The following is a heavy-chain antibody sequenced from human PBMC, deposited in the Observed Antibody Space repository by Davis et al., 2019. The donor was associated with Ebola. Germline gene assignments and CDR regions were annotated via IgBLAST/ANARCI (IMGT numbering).Heavy chain of an antibody. CDR2: IYSGGST. CDR3: TSGLVVVAATPNDY. CDR1: GFTFSSYS. D-gene: IGHD2-15*01. Sequence: PGGSLRLSCAASGFTFSSYSMNWVRQAPGKGLEWVPVIYSGGSTYYADSVKGRFTISRDNSKNTLYHQMNSLRAEDTAVYYCTSGLVVVAATPNDYWGQGTLVTVSS. J-gene: IGHJ4*02. V-gene: IGHV3-66*01.